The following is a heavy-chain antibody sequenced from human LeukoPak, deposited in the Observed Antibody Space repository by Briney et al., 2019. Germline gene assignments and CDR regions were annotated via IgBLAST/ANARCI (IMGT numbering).Heavy chain of an antibody. D-gene: IGHD2-8*02. CDR1: GGSIRSGDYY. V-gene: IGHV4-61*02. CDR3: ARDLYWAFDI. J-gene: IGHJ3*02. Sequence: SQTLSLTRIVSGGSIRSGDYYWSWIRQPAGKGLEWIGRIYTTGSTNYNPSLKSRVTISVDTSKDQFSLKLSSVNAADTAVYYCARDLYWAFDIWGQGTMVTVAS. CDR2: IYTTGST.